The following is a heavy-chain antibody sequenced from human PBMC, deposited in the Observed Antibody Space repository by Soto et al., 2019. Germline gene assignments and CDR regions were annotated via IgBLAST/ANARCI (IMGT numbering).Heavy chain of an antibody. V-gene: IGHV3-33*01. D-gene: IGHD2-2*01. CDR1: GFTFSSYG. CDR2: IWYDGNNK. Sequence: QVQLVESGGGVVQPGRSLRLSCAASGFTFSSYGMHWVRQAPGKGLEWVAVIWYDGNNKYYADSVKGRFTISRDNSKNTLYLQMNSLRAEDTAVYYCARDRIVVVPAAINYYYGMDVWGQGTTVTVSS. CDR3: ARDRIVVVPAAINYYYGMDV. J-gene: IGHJ6*02.